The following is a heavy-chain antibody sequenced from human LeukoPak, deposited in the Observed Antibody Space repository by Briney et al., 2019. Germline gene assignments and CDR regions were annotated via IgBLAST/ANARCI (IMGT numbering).Heavy chain of an antibody. V-gene: IGHV3-30*18. Sequence: GGSLRPSCAASGFTFSSYGMHWVRQAPGKGLEWVAVISYDGSNKYYADSVKGRFTISRDNSKNTLYLQMNSLGAEDTAVYYCAKDLGYSYGPWNYYYGMDVWGQGTTVTVSS. J-gene: IGHJ6*02. D-gene: IGHD5-18*01. CDR2: ISYDGSNK. CDR1: GFTFSSYG. CDR3: AKDLGYSYGPWNYYYGMDV.